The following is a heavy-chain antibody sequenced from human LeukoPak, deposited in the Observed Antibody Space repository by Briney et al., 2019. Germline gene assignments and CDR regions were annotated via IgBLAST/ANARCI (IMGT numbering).Heavy chain of an antibody. CDR3: ARHASYSGSHAHFDS. CDR2: IFYSGTT. V-gene: IGHV4-59*08. J-gene: IGHJ4*02. Sequence: PSETLSLTCNVSGGSISRYYGSWLRQPPGQGLEWIGYIFYSGTTNYNPSLKSRVTISVDTSKNQFSLMLSSVTAADTAVYCCARHASYSGSHAHFDSWGQGTLVTVSS. D-gene: IGHD1-26*01. CDR1: GGSISRYY.